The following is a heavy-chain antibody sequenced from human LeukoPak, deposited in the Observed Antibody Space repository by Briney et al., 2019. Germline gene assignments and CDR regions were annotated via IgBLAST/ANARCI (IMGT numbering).Heavy chain of an antibody. CDR1: GGSINSDY. Sequence: SETLSLTCSVSGGSINSDYWNWIRQPPGKGLEWIGRIYTSGSTNYNPSLKSRVTMSVDTSKNQFSLKLSSVTAADTAVYYCAREYYDFWSDRYYYYGMDVWGQGTTVTVSS. CDR2: IYTSGST. CDR3: AREYYDFWSDRYYYYGMDV. V-gene: IGHV4-4*07. J-gene: IGHJ6*02. D-gene: IGHD3-3*01.